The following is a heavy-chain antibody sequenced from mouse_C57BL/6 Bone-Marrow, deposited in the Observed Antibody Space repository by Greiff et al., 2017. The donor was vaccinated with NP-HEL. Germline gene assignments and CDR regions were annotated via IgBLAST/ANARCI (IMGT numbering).Heavy chain of an antibody. D-gene: IGHD2-2*01. CDR3: ANCGVTSFAY. CDR1: GFTFSSYG. CDR2: ISSGGSYT. Sequence: EVKLVESGGDLVKPGGSLKLSCAASGFTFSSYGMSWVRQTPDKRLEWVATISSGGSYTYYPDSVKGRFTISRDNAKNTLYLQMGSLQSEGTAMSYCANCGVTSFAYWGQGALVTVSA. V-gene: IGHV5-6*01. J-gene: IGHJ3*01.